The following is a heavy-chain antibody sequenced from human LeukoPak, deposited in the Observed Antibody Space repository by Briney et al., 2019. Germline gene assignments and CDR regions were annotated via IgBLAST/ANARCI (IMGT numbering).Heavy chain of an antibody. Sequence: GGSLRLSCAASGFTFDDYAMHWVRQAPGKGLEWVSGISWNSGSIGYADSVKGRFTISRDNAKNSLYLQMNSLRAEDMALYYCAKGGIAAAGPFDYWGQGTLVTVSS. CDR3: AKGGIAAAGPFDY. D-gene: IGHD6-13*01. CDR1: GFTFDDYA. J-gene: IGHJ4*02. V-gene: IGHV3-9*03. CDR2: ISWNSGSI.